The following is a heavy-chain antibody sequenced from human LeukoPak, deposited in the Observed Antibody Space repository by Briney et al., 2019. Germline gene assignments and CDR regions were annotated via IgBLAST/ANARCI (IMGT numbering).Heavy chain of an antibody. CDR1: GYTFTGYY. CDR3: ARAFHCSSTSCSGIFWFDP. V-gene: IGHV1-2*02. J-gene: IGHJ5*02. Sequence: ASVKVSCKASGYTFTGYYMHWVRQAPGQGLEWMGWINPNSGGTNYAQKFQGRATMTRDTSISTAYMELSRLRSDDTAVYYCARAFHCSSTSCSGIFWFDPWGQGTLVTVSS. D-gene: IGHD2-2*01. CDR2: INPNSGGT.